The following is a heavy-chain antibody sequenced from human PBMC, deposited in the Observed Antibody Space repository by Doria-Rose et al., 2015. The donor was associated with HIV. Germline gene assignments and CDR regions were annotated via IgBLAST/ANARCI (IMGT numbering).Heavy chain of an antibody. CDR2: IFSDDER. J-gene: IGHJ4*02. V-gene: IGHV2-26*01. CDR3: ARIKSSRWYHKYYFDF. D-gene: IGHD6-13*01. CDR1: GVSLSSPGMG. Sequence: QVTLKESGPVLVKPTETLTLTCTVSGVSLSSPGMGVSWIRQPPGKALEWLANIFSDDERSYKTSLKSRLTISRGTSKSQVVLTMTDMDPVDTVTYYCARIKSSRWYHKYYFDFWGQGTLAIVSA.